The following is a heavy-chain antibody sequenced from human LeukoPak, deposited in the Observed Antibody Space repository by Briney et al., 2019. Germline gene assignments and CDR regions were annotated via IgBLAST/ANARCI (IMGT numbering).Heavy chain of an antibody. D-gene: IGHD2-8*01. CDR3: AKDMAPSSYCTNGVCYSFDY. Sequence: SGGSLRLSCAASGFTFDDYAMHWVRQAPGKGLEWVSGISWNSGSIGYADSVKGRFTISRDNAKNSLYLQMNSLRAEDTALYYCAKDMAPSSYCTNGVCYSFDYWGQGTLVTVSS. V-gene: IGHV3-9*01. CDR1: GFTFDDYA. J-gene: IGHJ4*02. CDR2: ISWNSGSI.